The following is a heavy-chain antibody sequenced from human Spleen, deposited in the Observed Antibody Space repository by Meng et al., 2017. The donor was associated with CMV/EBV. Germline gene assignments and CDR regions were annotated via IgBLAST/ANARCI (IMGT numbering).Heavy chain of an antibody. CDR1: GYTFTGYY. CDR2: INPNSGGT. Sequence: ASVKVSCKASGYTFTGYYKHWVRQAPGQGLEWMGWINPNSGGTNYAQKFQGRVTMTRDTSISTAYMELSRLRSDDTAVYYCARDRTWGTTLYYFDYWGQGTLVTVSS. CDR3: ARDRTWGTTLYYFDY. J-gene: IGHJ4*02. V-gene: IGHV1-2*02. D-gene: IGHD1-7*01.